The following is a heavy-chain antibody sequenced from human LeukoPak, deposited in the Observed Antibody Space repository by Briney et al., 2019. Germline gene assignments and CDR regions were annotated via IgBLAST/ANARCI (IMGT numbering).Heavy chain of an antibody. D-gene: IGHD3-22*01. CDR1: GGSISSYY. V-gene: IGHV4-4*07. J-gene: IGHJ4*02. Sequence: SETLSLSCTVSGGSISSYYWGWIRQPAGKGLEWIGRIYTSGSTNYNPSLKSRVTMSVDTSKNQFSLKLRSVTAADTAVYYCARGGSYYYDSSGYYQAKGFDYWGQGTLVTVSS. CDR2: IYTSGST. CDR3: ARGGSYYYDSSGYYQAKGFDY.